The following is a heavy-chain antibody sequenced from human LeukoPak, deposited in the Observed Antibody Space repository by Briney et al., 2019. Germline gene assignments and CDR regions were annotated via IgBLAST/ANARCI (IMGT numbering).Heavy chain of an antibody. Sequence: SETLSLTCTVSDDSISRYYWSWIRQSPGKGLEWIGYTHYNGITSYNPSLKSRVTVSMDTSKSQFYLKVDSVTAADTAVYYCANNACSGYVGAMDVWGQGTAVTVS. CDR2: THYNGIT. D-gene: IGHD5-12*01. CDR3: ANNACSGYVGAMDV. V-gene: IGHV4-59*01. J-gene: IGHJ6*02. CDR1: DDSISRYY.